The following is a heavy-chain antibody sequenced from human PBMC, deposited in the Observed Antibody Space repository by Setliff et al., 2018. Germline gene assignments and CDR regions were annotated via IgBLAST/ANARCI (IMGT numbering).Heavy chain of an antibody. CDR3: AKDISRYYYGMDV. Sequence: GSLRLSCAASGFTFSSYWMSWVRQAPGKGLEWVANIKQDGSVKYYADSVRGRFTISRDNSKNSLYLQMNSLRAEDTALYYCAKDISRYYYGMDVWGQGTTVTVSS. J-gene: IGHJ6*02. D-gene: IGHD3-9*01. CDR2: IKQDGSVK. CDR1: GFTFSSYW. V-gene: IGHV3-7*03.